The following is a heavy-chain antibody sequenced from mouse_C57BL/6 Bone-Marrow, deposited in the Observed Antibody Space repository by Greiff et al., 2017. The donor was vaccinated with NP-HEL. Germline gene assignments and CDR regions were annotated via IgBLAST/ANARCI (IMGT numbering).Heavy chain of an antibody. J-gene: IGHJ4*01. CDR2: IDPENGDT. Sequence: EVKLMESGAELVRPGASVKLSCTVSGFNIKDDYMHWVKQRPEQGLEWIGWIDPENGDTEYASKFQGKAPITADTSSNTAYLQLSSRTSEDTAVYYCTTGGSSPYAMDYWGQGTSVTVSS. D-gene: IGHD1-1*01. CDR1: GFNIKDDY. CDR3: TTGGSSPYAMDY. V-gene: IGHV14-4*01.